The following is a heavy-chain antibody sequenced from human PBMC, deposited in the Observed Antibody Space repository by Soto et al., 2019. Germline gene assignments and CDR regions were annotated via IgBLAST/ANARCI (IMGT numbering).Heavy chain of an antibody. CDR1: GGSISSSSYY. CDR3: ARGRGLHDY. Sequence: SETLSLTCTVSGGSISSSSYYWGWIRQPPGKGLEWIGSIYYSGSTYYNPSLKSRVTISVDTSKDQFSLKLSSVTAADTAVYYCARGRGLHDYWGQGTLVTVSS. D-gene: IGHD1-26*01. J-gene: IGHJ4*02. CDR2: IYYSGST. V-gene: IGHV4-39*01.